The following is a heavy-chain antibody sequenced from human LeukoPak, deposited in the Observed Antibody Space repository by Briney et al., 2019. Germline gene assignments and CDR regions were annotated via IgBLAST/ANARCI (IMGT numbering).Heavy chain of an antibody. CDR2: IYYSGST. V-gene: IGHV4-39*01. CDR3: AECRYCSGGSCYSGVCDY. Sequence: SETLSLTCTVSGGSISSSSYYWGWIRQPPGKGQEWIGSIYYSGSTYYNPSLKSRVTISVDTSKNQFSLKLSSVTAADTAMYYCAECRYCSGGSCYSGVCDYWGQGTLVTVSS. D-gene: IGHD2-15*01. CDR1: GGSISSSSYY. J-gene: IGHJ4*02.